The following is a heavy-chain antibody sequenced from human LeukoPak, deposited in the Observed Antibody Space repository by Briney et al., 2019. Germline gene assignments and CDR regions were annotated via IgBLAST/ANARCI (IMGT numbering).Heavy chain of an antibody. V-gene: IGHV1-18*01. CDR1: GETFISYG. CDR2: ISAYNGYT. Sequence: GASAKISCKASGETFISYGFSWVGQAPGEGLLGMVWISAYNGYTILAQKLQGRVTMTTDTSTSKAYMELRSLRSDDTAVYYCARGLATLTYYYDSSGYFDYWGQGTLVTVSS. D-gene: IGHD3-22*01. CDR3: ARGLATLTYYYDSSGYFDY. J-gene: IGHJ4*02.